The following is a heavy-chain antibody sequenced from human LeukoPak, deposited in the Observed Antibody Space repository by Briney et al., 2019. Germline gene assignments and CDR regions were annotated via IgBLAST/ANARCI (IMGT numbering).Heavy chain of an antibody. CDR2: ISSSGSTI. CDR1: GFTFSSNE. J-gene: IGHJ6*04. D-gene: IGHD3-10*02. CDR3: AELGITMIGGV. Sequence: PGGSLRLSCAASGFTFSSNEMNWVRQAPGKGLEWVSYISSSGSTIYYADSVKGRFTTSRDNAKNSLYLQMNSLRAEDTAVYYCAELGITMIGGVWGKGTTVTISS. V-gene: IGHV3-48*03.